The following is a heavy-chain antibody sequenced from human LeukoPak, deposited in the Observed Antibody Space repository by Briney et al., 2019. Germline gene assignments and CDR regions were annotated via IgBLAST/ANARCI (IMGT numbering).Heavy chain of an antibody. CDR2: INTNTGNP. J-gene: IGHJ5*02. Sequence: GASVKVSCKASGYTFTSYAMNWVRQAPGQGLEWMGWINTNTGNPTYAQGFTGRFVFSLDTSVSTAYLQIGSLKAEDTAVYYCARDRDIVVVVAVPNWFDPWGQGTLVTVSS. V-gene: IGHV7-4-1*01. CDR3: ARDRDIVVVVAVPNWFDP. D-gene: IGHD2-15*01. CDR1: GYTFTSYA.